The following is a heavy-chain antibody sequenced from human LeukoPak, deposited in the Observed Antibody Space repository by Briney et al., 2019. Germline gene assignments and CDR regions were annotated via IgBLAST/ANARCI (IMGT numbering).Heavy chain of an antibody. J-gene: IGHJ4*02. CDR2: ISYDGSNK. CDR3: ALGGATVPFDY. CDR1: GFTFSSYG. D-gene: IGHD3-10*01. Sequence: GGSLRLSCAASGFTFSSYGVHWVRQAPGKGLEWVAVISYDGSNKYYADSVKGRFTISRDNSKNTLYLQMNSLRAEDTAVYYCALGGATVPFDYWGQGTLVTVSS. V-gene: IGHV3-30*03.